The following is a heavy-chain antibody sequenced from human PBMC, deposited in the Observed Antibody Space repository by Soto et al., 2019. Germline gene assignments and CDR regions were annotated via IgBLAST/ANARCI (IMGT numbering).Heavy chain of an antibody. V-gene: IGHV4-30-2*01. CDR2: IYHSGST. CDR3: ARGLNYYDSSGYIDY. CDR1: GGSISSGGYS. Sequence: SETLSLTCAVSGGSISSGGYSWSWIRQPPGKGLEWIGYIYHSGSTYYNPSLKSRVTISVDRSKNQFSLKLSSVTAADTAVYYCARGLNYYDSSGYIDYWGQGTLVTVSS. D-gene: IGHD3-22*01. J-gene: IGHJ4*02.